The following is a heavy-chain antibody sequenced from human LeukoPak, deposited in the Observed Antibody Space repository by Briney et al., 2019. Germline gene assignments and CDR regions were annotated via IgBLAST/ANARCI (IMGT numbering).Heavy chain of an antibody. D-gene: IGHD1-26*01. V-gene: IGHV5-10-1*01. CDR2: IDPSDSHT. CDR3: VRPGPSGSYAY. J-gene: IGHJ4*02. CDR1: GYTYTNYW. Sequence: GESLKISCKGSGYTYTNYWIIWVRQMPGKGLEWMGRIDPSDSHTNYSPSVQGHVTISADKSISTAYLQWNSLKASDTAVYYCVRPGPSGSYAYWGPGTLVIVSS.